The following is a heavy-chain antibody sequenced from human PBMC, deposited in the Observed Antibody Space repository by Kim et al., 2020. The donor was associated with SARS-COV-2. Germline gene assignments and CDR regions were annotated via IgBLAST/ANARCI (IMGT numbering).Heavy chain of an antibody. Sequence: SHMNYDNSGRGRLTISRDNAQNSLYLQMNSLRAEDTAVYYCARSLPQFDPWGQGTLVTVSS. CDR3: ARSLPQFDP. V-gene: IGHV3-11*06. CDR2: SHM. D-gene: IGHD2-21*01. J-gene: IGHJ5*02.